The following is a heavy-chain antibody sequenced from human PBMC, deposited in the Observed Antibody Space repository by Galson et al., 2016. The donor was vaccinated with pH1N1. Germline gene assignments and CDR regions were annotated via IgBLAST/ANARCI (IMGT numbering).Heavy chain of an antibody. J-gene: IGHJ3*02. V-gene: IGHV2-70*13. CDR3: ARWFGESLYGRDTGVFDI. D-gene: IGHD3-10*01. CDR1: GFSLSTSGMC. Sequence: PALVKPTQTLTLTCTFSGFSLSTSGMCVSWIRQPPGRALEWLALIDWDDGKDYSPSLKTRLTISKDTSKNQVVLTMTNMDPGDTATYCCARWFGESLYGRDTGVFDIWGQGTMVTVSS. CDR2: IDWDDGK.